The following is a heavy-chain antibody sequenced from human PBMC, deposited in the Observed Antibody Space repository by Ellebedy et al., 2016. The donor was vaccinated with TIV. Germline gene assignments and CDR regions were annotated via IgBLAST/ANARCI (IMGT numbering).Heavy chain of an antibody. CDR3: ARERQVMGATGLADY. J-gene: IGHJ4*02. CDR1: GYTFTSYG. D-gene: IGHD1-26*01. Sequence: ASVKVSCKASGYTFTSYGISWVRQAPGQGLEWMGWISGSGNTNYAQKLQGRVTMTTDTSTSTAYMELRSLRSDDTAVYYCARERQVMGATGLADYWGQGTLVTVSS. CDR2: ISGSGNT. V-gene: IGHV1-18*04.